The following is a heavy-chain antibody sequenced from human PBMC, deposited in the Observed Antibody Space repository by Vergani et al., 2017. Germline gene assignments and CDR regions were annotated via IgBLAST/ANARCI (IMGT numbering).Heavy chain of an antibody. D-gene: IGHD4-17*01. CDR3: AREGSRTDYGDYYFDY. J-gene: IGHJ4*02. V-gene: IGHV3-66*02. CDR1: GFTFSSYA. Sequence: EVQLLESGGGLVQPGGSLRLSCAASGFTFSSYAMSWVRQAPGKGLEWVSVIYSGGSTYYADSVKGRFTISRDNSKNTLYLQMNSLRAEDTAVYYCAREGSRTDYGDYYFDYWGQGTLVTVSS. CDR2: IYSGGST.